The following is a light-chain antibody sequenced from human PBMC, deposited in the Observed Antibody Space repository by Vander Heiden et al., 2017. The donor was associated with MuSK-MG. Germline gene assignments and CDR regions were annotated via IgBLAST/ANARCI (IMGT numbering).Light chain of an antibody. V-gene: IGKV3-11*01. CDR3: QQRSNWPLLIT. CDR2: EAA. Sequence: VLTHSPATLSLSPGERATLSCRARQSISRSLAAYQQKPGQAPRLLIYEAATRGTGIPTRFSGGGLGTDFTLTISSLEHEDFAVYYCQQRSNWPLLITFGQGTRLEIK. J-gene: IGKJ5*01. CDR1: QSISRS.